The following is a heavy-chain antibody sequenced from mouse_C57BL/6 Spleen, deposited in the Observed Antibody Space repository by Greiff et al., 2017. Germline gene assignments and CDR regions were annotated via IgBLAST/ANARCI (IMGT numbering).Heavy chain of an antibody. Sequence: QVQLKQPGAELVKPGASVKLSCKASGYTFTSYWMHWVKQRPGRGLEWIGRIDPNSGGTKYNEKFKSKATLTVDKPSSTAYMQLSSLTSEDSAVYYCACTTVVHYYAMDYWGQGTSVTVSS. CDR1: GYTFTSYW. V-gene: IGHV1-72*01. J-gene: IGHJ4*01. CDR3: ACTTVVHYYAMDY. D-gene: IGHD1-1*01. CDR2: IDPNSGGT.